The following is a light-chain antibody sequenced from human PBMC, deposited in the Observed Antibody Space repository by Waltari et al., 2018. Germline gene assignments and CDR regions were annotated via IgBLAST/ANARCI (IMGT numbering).Light chain of an antibody. V-gene: IGLV2-8*01. CDR1: SSDVGGYNY. CDR3: SSYAGNNHYV. J-gene: IGLJ1*01. Sequence: QSALTQPPSASGSPGQSVTISCTGTSSDVGGYNYVSWYQQHPGKAPKRMIYEATKRPSGVPDRFSGSQSGNTASLTVSGLQAEDEADYYCSSYAGNNHYVFGTGTKVTFL. CDR2: EAT.